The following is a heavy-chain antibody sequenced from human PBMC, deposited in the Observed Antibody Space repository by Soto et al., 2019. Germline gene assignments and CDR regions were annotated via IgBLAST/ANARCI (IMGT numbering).Heavy chain of an antibody. Sequence: ASVKVSCKASGYTFTSYAMHWVRQAPGQRLEWMGWINAGNGNTKYSQKFQGRVTITRDTSASTAYMELSSLRSEDTAVYYCASPSQGGYDFDYWGQGSLVTVSS. CDR3: ASPSQGGYDFDY. D-gene: IGHD5-12*01. CDR1: GYTFTSYA. V-gene: IGHV1-3*01. CDR2: INAGNGNT. J-gene: IGHJ4*02.